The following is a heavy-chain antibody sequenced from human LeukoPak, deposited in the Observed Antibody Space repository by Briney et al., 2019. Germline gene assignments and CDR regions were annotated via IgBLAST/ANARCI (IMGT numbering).Heavy chain of an antibody. CDR1: GYTLTELS. V-gene: IGHV1-24*01. CDR2: FDPEDGET. D-gene: IGHD5-18*01. CDR3: AIPLLKGYSYGWYFDY. Sequence: ASVKVSCKVSGYTLTELSMHWVRQAPGKGLEWMGGFDPEDGETIYAQKFQGRVTMTEDTSTDTAYMELSSLRSEDTAVYYCAIPLLKGYSYGWYFDYWGQGTLVTVSS. J-gene: IGHJ4*02.